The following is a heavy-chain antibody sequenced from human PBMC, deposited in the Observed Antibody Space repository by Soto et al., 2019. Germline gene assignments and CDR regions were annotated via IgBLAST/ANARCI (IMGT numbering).Heavy chain of an antibody. Sequence: PSATLSLTCALSCASISNYYWSWIRHPPGQGLEWIAYIYYSGSTDYNPSLKSRATVPLDTSKNRFSLKLSSVTAADTAVYYCARAMVRGVISQNFDYWGQGALVTVS. V-gene: IGHV4-59*01. CDR2: IYYSGST. CDR1: CASISNYY. D-gene: IGHD3-10*01. J-gene: IGHJ4*02. CDR3: ARAMVRGVISQNFDY.